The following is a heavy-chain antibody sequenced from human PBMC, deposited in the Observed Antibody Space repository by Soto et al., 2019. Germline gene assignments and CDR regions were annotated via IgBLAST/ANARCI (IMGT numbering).Heavy chain of an antibody. D-gene: IGHD5-18*01. J-gene: IGHJ4*02. CDR3: VRERSGHSYADS. CDR1: GYTFSSYA. Sequence: ASVKVSCKASGYTFSSYAMHWVRQAPGQRLEWMGWINAGYGNTKSSQKFQDRVTISRDTSASTAYMELTSLRAEDSAVYYCVRERSGHSYADSWGQGTLVTVSS. CDR2: INAGYGNT. V-gene: IGHV1-3*01.